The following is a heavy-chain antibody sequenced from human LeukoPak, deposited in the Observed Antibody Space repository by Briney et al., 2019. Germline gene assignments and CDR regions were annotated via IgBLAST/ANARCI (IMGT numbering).Heavy chain of an antibody. CDR1: GFTFSSYA. CDR3: AKFRFSAAIRHDTFDV. J-gene: IGHJ3*01. V-gene: IGHV3-23*01. CDR2: ISGSAGST. D-gene: IGHD2-2*02. Sequence: PGGSLRLSCAASGFTFSSYAMNWVRQAPGKGLEWVSAISGSAGSTYYADSVKGRFTISRDNSKNTLYLQMNSLRAEDTAVYFCAKFRFSAAIRHDTFDVWGQGTVVSVSS.